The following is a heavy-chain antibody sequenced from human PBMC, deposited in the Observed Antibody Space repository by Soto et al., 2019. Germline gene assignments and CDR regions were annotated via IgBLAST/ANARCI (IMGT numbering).Heavy chain of an antibody. CDR2: IYYIVST. Sequence: PSETLSLTCTVSGGSISSYYWSWIRQPPGKGLEWIGYIYYIVSTNYNPSLKSRVTISVDTSKNQFSLKLSSVTAADTAVYYCARLSEYYYYGMDVWGQGTTVTVSS. CDR1: GGSISSYY. D-gene: IGHD3-16*02. CDR3: ARLSEYYYYGMDV. J-gene: IGHJ6*02. V-gene: IGHV4-59*01.